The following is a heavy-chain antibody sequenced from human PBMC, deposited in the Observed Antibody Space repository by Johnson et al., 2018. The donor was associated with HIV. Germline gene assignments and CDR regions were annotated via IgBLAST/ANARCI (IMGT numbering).Heavy chain of an antibody. CDR2: IKQDGSEK. CDR3: ARHSGWSTGNDAFDI. Sequence: VQLVESGGGLVQPGGSLRLSCAASGFTFSSYWMSWVRQAPGKGLEWVANIKQDGSEKYYVDSVKGRFTISRDNAKNSLYLQMNSLRAEDTAVYYCARHSGWSTGNDAFDIWGQGTMVTVSS. D-gene: IGHD6-19*01. CDR1: GFTFSSYW. J-gene: IGHJ3*02. V-gene: IGHV3-7*02.